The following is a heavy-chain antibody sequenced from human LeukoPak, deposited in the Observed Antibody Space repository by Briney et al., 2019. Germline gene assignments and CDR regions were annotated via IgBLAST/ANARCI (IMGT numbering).Heavy chain of an antibody. CDR2: IYSGGNT. CDR1: GFTVSSNF. J-gene: IGHJ4*02. V-gene: IGHV3-53*01. Sequence: GGSLRLSCAASGFTVSSNFMSWVRQAPGKGLEWVSIIYSGGNTYYADSVKGRFTISRDNSKNTLYLQMNSLRAEDTAVFYCVGWVGHWGQGTLVTVSS. D-gene: IGHD3-10*01. CDR3: VGWVGH.